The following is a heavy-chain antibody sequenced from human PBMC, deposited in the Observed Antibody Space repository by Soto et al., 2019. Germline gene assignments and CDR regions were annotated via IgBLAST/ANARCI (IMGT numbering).Heavy chain of an antibody. J-gene: IGHJ5*02. D-gene: IGHD2-21*02. Sequence: PSETLSLTCTVSGGSISSSSYYWGWIRQPPGKGLEWIGSIYYSGSTYYNPSLKSRVTISVDTSKNQFSLKLSYVTAADTAVYYCARHAYCGGDCYSAGRWFDPCGQLTLVPVSS. CDR1: GGSISSSSYY. CDR2: IYYSGST. V-gene: IGHV4-39*01. CDR3: ARHAYCGGDCYSAGRWFDP.